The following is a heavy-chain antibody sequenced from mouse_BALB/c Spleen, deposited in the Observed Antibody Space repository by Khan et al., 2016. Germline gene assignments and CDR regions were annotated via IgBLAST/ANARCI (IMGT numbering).Heavy chain of an antibody. D-gene: IGHD1-1*01. V-gene: IGHV1-69*02. J-gene: IGHJ1*01. CDR1: GYTFTSYW. CDR3: ARGGTTDGGYFDV. Sequence: QVQLQQPGAELVKPGAPVKLSCKASGYTFTSYWMNWVKQRPGRGLEWIGRIDPSDSETHYNQKFKDKATLTVEKSSSTAYIQLSSLTNEDSAVYYCARGGTTDGGYFDVWGAGTTVTVSS. CDR2: IDPSDSET.